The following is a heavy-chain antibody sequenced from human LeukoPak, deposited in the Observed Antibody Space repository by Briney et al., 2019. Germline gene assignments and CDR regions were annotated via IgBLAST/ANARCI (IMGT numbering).Heavy chain of an antibody. CDR2: ISGSGGST. D-gene: IGHD2-8*01. CDR3: AKGSAQVYVLLFDY. J-gene: IGHJ4*02. CDR1: GFTFSSYA. Sequence: PGGSLRLSCAASGFTFSSYAMSWVRQAPGEGLEWVSAISGSGGSTYYADSVKGRFTISRDNSKNTLYLQMNSLRAEDTAVYYCAKGSAQVYVLLFDYWGQGTLVTVSS. V-gene: IGHV3-23*01.